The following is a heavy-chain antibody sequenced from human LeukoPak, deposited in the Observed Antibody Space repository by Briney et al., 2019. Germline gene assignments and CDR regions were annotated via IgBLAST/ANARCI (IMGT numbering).Heavy chain of an antibody. V-gene: IGHV3-30*18. J-gene: IGHJ4*02. CDR2: ISYGGSNK. CDR1: GFTFSSYG. Sequence: GGSLRLSCAASGFTFSSYGMHWVRQAPGKGLEWVAVISYGGSNKYYADSVKGRFTISRDNSKNTLYLQMNSLRAEDTAVYYCAKDDEIAVADYWGQGTLVTVSS. CDR3: AKDDEIAVADY. D-gene: IGHD6-19*01.